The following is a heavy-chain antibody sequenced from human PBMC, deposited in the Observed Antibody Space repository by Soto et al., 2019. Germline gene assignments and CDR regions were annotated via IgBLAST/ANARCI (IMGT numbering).Heavy chain of an antibody. V-gene: IGHV1-2*04. CDR2: INPNSGGT. CDR3: ARDRVTTNYYYYGMDV. D-gene: IGHD4-17*01. CDR1: GYTFTGYY. Sequence: ASVKVSCKASGYTFTGYYMHWVRQAPGQGLEWMGWINPNSGGTNYAQKFQGWVTMTWDTSISTAYMELSRLRSDDTAVYYCARDRVTTNYYYYGMDVWGQGTTVTVSS. J-gene: IGHJ6*02.